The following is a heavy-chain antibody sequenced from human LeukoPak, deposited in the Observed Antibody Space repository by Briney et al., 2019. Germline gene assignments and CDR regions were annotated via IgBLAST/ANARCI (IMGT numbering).Heavy chain of an antibody. CDR2: IYYSGST. Sequence: SETLSLTCTVSGGSISSGGYYWSWIRQHPGKGLEWIGYIYYSGSTYYNPSLKSRVTISVDTSKNQFSLKLSSVTAADTAVYYCARNDFWSGYLDYWGQGTLVTVSS. CDR3: ARNDFWSGYLDY. J-gene: IGHJ4*02. D-gene: IGHD3-3*01. CDR1: GGSISSGGYY. V-gene: IGHV4-31*03.